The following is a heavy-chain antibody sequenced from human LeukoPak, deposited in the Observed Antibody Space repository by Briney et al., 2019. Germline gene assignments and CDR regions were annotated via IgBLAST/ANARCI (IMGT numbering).Heavy chain of an antibody. Sequence: GRSLRLSCAASGFIFSTYGMHWVRQAPGKGLEWVAVVWSGGNNKYYSDSVKGRFTISRDNSKNTLYLQMNSLRAEDPAVYYCAKDGQVGAIGYFDYRGQGTLVTVSS. J-gene: IGHJ4*02. CDR3: AKDGQVGAIGYFDY. CDR1: GFIFSTYG. D-gene: IGHD1-26*01. V-gene: IGHV3-33*03. CDR2: VWSGGNNK.